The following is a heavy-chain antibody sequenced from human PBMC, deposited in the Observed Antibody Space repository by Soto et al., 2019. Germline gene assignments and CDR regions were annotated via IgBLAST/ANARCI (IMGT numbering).Heavy chain of an antibody. Sequence: QVQLVESGGGVVQPGRSLRLSCAASGFTFSSYGMHWVRQAPGKGLEWVAVISYDGSNKYYTDSVKGRFTISIDNSKNTIYLHMNRLRPEDTAVYYCAKEGLAYHCNDCYSPLGDYWGQGTLVTVSS. D-gene: IGHD2-21*02. V-gene: IGHV3-30*18. CDR2: ISYDGSNK. CDR3: AKEGLAYHCNDCYSPLGDY. CDR1: GFTFSSYG. J-gene: IGHJ4*02.